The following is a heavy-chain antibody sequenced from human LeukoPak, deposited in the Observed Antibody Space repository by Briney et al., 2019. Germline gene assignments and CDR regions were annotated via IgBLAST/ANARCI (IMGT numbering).Heavy chain of an antibody. CDR3: ARHLAPDFWTYDY. CDR1: GGSISSSNYC. Sequence: SETLSLTCTVPGGSISSSNYCWGWIRQPPGKGLEWIGTFCYSGSTYYNPSLKSRVTTSVDTSKNQFSLKLSSVTAADTAVYYCARHLAPDFWTYDYWGQGTLVTVSS. J-gene: IGHJ4*02. CDR2: FCYSGST. V-gene: IGHV4-39*01. D-gene: IGHD3-3*01.